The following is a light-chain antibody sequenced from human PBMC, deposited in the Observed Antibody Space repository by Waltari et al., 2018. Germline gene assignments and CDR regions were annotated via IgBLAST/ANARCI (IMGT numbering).Light chain of an antibody. CDR3: NSRDSSGSHVV. CDR1: SLRSYY. Sequence: SSALTQDPSVSVALVQTVRITCPGDSLRSYYASWYLQKPGQAPLLVTYHKNNRPSGIPDRFSGSTSGNTASLTITGSQAEDEADYYCNSRDSSGSHVVFGGGTKLTVL. J-gene: IGLJ2*01. V-gene: IGLV3-19*01. CDR2: HKN.